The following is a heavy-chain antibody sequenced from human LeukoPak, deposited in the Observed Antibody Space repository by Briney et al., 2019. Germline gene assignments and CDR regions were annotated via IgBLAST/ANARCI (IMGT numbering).Heavy chain of an antibody. CDR1: GVSISSGHW. J-gene: IGHJ4*02. D-gene: IGHD7-27*01. V-gene: IGHV4-4*02. CDR2: IYHSGST. Sequence: SETLSLTCAVSGVSISSGHWWSWVRQPPGKGLEWIGEIYHSGSTNYNASLKSRVTISVDTSKNQFSLKVNSVTVADTAVYYCASRKLGNDYWGQGTLVTVSS. CDR3: ASRKLGNDY.